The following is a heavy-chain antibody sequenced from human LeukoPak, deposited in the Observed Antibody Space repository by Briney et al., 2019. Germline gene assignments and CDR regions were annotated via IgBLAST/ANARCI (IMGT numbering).Heavy chain of an antibody. J-gene: IGHJ4*02. Sequence: SVKVSCKASGGTFSSYAISWVRQAPGQGLEWMGGIIPIFGTANYAQKFQGRVTITADKSTSTAYMELSSLRSEDTAVYHCARVLVVPAAMPTNFDYWGQGTLVTVSS. D-gene: IGHD2-2*01. CDR2: IIPIFGTA. CDR1: GGTFSSYA. V-gene: IGHV1-69*06. CDR3: ARVLVVPAAMPTNFDY.